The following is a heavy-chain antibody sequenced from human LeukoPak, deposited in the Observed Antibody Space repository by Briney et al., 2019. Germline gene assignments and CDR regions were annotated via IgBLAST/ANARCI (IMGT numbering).Heavy chain of an antibody. V-gene: IGHV3-11*06. Sequence: GGSLRLSCAASGFTFSDYYMSWIRQAPGKGLEWVSSISSSSSYIYYADSVKGRFTISRDNAKNSLYLQMNSLRAEDTAVYYCARGLSNWNETSFDIWAKGTRVTVSS. CDR1: GFTFSDYY. J-gene: IGHJ3*02. CDR3: ARGLSNWNETSFDI. CDR2: ISSSSSYI. D-gene: IGHD1-1*01.